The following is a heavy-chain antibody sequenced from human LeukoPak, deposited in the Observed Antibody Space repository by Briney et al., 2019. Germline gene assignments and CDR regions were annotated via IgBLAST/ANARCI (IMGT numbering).Heavy chain of an antibody. D-gene: IGHD6-6*01. CDR1: RFTLSTYW. J-gene: IGHJ4*02. V-gene: IGHV3-7*01. CDR2: IKQDGSQE. CDR3: ARDSYSSSSFDY. Sequence: PGGSLRLSCAASRFTLSTYWMSWVRQAPGKGLEWVAHIKQDGSQEYYVDSVKGRFTISRDSAKNSLYLQMNSLRAEDTAVYYCARDSYSSSSFDYWGQGTLVTVSS.